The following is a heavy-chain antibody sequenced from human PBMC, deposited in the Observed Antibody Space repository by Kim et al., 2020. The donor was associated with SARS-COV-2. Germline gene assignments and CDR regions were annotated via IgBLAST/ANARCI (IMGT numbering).Heavy chain of an antibody. CDR1: GFTFSSYW. CDR3: ARELGYCSGGSCLFDY. J-gene: IGHJ4*02. CDR2: IKQDGSEK. D-gene: IGHD2-15*01. Sequence: GGSLRLSCAASGFTFSSYWMSWVRQAPGKGLEWVANIKQDGSEKYYVDSVKGRFTISRDNAKNSLYLQMNSLRAEDTAVYYCARELGYCSGGSCLFDYWGQGTLVTVSS. V-gene: IGHV3-7*01.